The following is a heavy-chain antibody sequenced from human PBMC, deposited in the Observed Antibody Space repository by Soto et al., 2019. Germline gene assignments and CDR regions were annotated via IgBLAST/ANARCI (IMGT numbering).Heavy chain of an antibody. CDR1: GGSISSYR. V-gene: IGHV4-4*07. J-gene: IGHJ5*02. D-gene: IGHD1-7*01. Sequence: SETLSLTCTVSGGSISSYRWSWIRQPAGKGLEWIGRLNTYGNTHYNPSLKSRVTVSVDTSRNQFFLTLRSVTAADSAVYHCGRESGETWDYEASWRQGTPVTVSS. CDR2: LNTYGNT. CDR3: GRESGETWDYEAS.